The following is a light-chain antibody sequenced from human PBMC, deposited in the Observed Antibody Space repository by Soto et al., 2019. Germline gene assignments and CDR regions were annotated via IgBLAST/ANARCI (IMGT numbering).Light chain of an antibody. J-gene: IGKJ1*01. CDR2: KAS. V-gene: IGKV1-5*03. CDR3: QQYDSYWT. CDR1: QSISGW. Sequence: DIQMTQSPSTLSASLGDRVTITCRASQSISGWLAWYQQKPGKAPKLLIYKASSLESGVPSRFSGSGSGTEFTLTISSLQPDDCATYYCQQYDSYWTFGQGTKAEIQ.